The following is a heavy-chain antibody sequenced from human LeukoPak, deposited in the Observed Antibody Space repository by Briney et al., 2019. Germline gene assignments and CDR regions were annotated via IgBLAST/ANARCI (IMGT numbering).Heavy chain of an antibody. J-gene: IGHJ4*02. V-gene: IGHV3-53*01. Sequence: GGSLRLSCAASWFTVSSNYMSWVRQAPGKGLEWVSVIYSGGSTYYADSVKGRFTISRDNSKNTLYLQMNSLRAEDTAVYYCAKDNWNYVDYFDYWGQGTLVTVSS. CDR3: AKDNWNYVDYFDY. CDR1: WFTVSSNY. CDR2: IYSGGST. D-gene: IGHD1-7*01.